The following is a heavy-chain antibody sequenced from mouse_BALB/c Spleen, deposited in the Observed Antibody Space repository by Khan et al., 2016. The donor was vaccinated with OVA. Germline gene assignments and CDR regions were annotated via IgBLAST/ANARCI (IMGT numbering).Heavy chain of an antibody. V-gene: IGHV5-17*02. CDR1: GFTFSTYG. CDR2: ISGDSSTI. CDR3: ATSYFYGYYFDY. D-gene: IGHD1-1*01. J-gene: IGHJ2*01. Sequence: EVELVESGGGLVQPGGSRKLSCAASGFTFSTYGMHWVRQAPEKGLEWVAYISGDSSTIYYAGTVKGRFTISRDNPKNTLFLQMTSLMSEDTARYYCATSYFYGYYFDYWGPGTTLTVSS.